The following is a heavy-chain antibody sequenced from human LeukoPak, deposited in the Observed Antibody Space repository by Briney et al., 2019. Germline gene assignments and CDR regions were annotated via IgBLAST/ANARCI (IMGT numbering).Heavy chain of an antibody. CDR1: GYTFTSYG. D-gene: IGHD4-23*01. CDR3: AILTPVDDAFDI. V-gene: IGHV1-18*01. J-gene: IGHJ3*02. Sequence: ASVKVSCKASGYTFTSYGISWVRQAPGQGLEWMGWISAYNGNTNYAQKLQGRVTMTTDTSTSTAYMELRSLRSDDTAVYYCAILTPVDDAFDIWGQGTMVTVSS. CDR2: ISAYNGNT.